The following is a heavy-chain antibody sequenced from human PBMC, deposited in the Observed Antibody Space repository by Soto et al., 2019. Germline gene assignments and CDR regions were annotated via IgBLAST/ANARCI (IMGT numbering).Heavy chain of an antibody. D-gene: IGHD3-3*01. V-gene: IGHV4-34*01. J-gene: IGHJ4*02. CDR3: ASSFTIFGVVTSPMYYFDY. Sequence: SETLSLTCAVYGGSFSGYYWSWIRQPPGKGLEWIGEINHSGSTNYNPSLKSRVTISVDTSKNQFSLKLSSVTAADTAVYYCASSFTIFGVVTSPMYYFDYWGQGTLVTVSS. CDR2: INHSGST. CDR1: GGSFSGYY.